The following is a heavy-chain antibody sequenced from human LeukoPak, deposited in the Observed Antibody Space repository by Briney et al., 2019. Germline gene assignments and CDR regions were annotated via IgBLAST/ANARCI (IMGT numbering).Heavy chain of an antibody. V-gene: IGHV3-23*01. CDR1: GFTFSSYA. CDR2: ISGSGGST. Sequence: PGGSLRLSCAASGFTFSSYAMSWVRQAPGKGLEWVSAISGSGGSTYYADSVKGRFTISRDNSKNTLYLQMNSLRAEDTAVYYCAKEGCSSTSCYVAFDYWGQGTLVTVSS. J-gene: IGHJ4*02. CDR3: AKEGCSSTSCYVAFDY. D-gene: IGHD2-2*01.